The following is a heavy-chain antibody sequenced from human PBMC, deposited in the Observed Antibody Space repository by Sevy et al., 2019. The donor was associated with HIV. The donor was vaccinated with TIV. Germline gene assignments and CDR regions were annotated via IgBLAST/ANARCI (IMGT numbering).Heavy chain of an antibody. J-gene: IGHJ4*02. V-gene: IGHV3-30-3*01. CDR2: ISYDGSNK. CDR3: ARDTYYDSSGYYGY. D-gene: IGHD3-22*01. Sequence: GGSLRLSCAASGFTFSSYAMHWVRQAPGKGLEWVAVISYDGSNKYYAHSVKGRFTISRDNSKNTLYLQMNSLRAEDTAVYYCARDTYYDSSGYYGYWGQGTLVTVSS. CDR1: GFTFSSYA.